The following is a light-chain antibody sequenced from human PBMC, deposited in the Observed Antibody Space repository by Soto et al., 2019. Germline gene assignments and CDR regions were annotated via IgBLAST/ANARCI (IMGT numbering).Light chain of an antibody. CDR3: QEYNSDPIT. V-gene: IGKV1-5*01. CDR2: DAS. CDR1: QSISSW. J-gene: IGKJ5*01. Sequence: DIQMTQSPSTLSASVGDRVTITCRASQSISSWLAWYQQKPGKAPKLLIYDASSLESGVPSRFSGSGSGTEFTLTISSLRPDDSATYYCQEYNSDPITFGQGTRLEVK.